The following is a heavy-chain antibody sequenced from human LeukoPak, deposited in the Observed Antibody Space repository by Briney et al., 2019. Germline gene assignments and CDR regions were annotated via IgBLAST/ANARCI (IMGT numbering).Heavy chain of an antibody. CDR1: GGSISSYY. CDR2: IYYSGST. V-gene: IGHV4-59*08. J-gene: IGHJ3*02. D-gene: IGHD1-1*01. Sequence: KPSETLSLTCTVSGGSISSYYWSWIRQPPGKGLEWIGYIYYSGSTNYNPSLKSRVTISVDTSKNQFSLKLSSVTAADTAVYYCARKQLALYRGAFDIWGQGTMVTVSS. CDR3: ARKQLALYRGAFDI.